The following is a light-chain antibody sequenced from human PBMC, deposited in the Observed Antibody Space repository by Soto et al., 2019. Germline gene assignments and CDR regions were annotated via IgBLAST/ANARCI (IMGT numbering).Light chain of an antibody. V-gene: IGLV2-11*01. J-gene: IGLJ2*01. CDR2: EVS. CDR3: CSYAGSFVV. CDR1: SSDVGGYNY. Sequence: QSALTQPRSVSGSPGQSVTISCTGTSSDVGGYNYVSWYQQHPGKAPKLMIYEVSKRPSGVTDRFSGSKSGNTASLTISGLQAEDEADYCCCSYAGSFVVFGGGTKLTVL.